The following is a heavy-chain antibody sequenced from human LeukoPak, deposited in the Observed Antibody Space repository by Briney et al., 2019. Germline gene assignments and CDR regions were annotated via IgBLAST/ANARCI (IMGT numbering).Heavy chain of an antibody. D-gene: IGHD5/OR15-5a*01. V-gene: IGHV4-4*07. CDR1: GGSISGFH. Sequence: SETLSLTCSVSGGSISGFHWSWIRQTAGKGLEWIGRVSTSGNTFYNPSLESRVTMSADTSGIHFSLNLTSVTAADTAVYYCARCLPDGSMDVWGQGTTVTVSS. J-gene: IGHJ6*02. CDR2: VSTSGNT. CDR3: ARCLPDGSMDV.